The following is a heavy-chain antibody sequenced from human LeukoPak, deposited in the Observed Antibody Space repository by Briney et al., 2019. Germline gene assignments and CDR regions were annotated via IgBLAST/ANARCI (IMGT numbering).Heavy chain of an antibody. CDR3: ARDIELST. Sequence: PGGSLRLSCAASGFMFRDAAMTWVRQAPGKGLEWVSLIASSGLNTYYADSVRGRFTISRDNSKNTLSLQMNSLRVEDTAIYYCARDIELSTWGLGTLDTVSS. D-gene: IGHD5-12*01. J-gene: IGHJ3*01. CDR2: IASSGLNT. V-gene: IGHV3-23*01. CDR1: GFMFRDAA.